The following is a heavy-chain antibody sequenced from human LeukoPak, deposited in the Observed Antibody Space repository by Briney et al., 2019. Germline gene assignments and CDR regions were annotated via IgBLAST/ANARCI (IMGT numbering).Heavy chain of an antibody. CDR2: ISGIGGRT. J-gene: IGHJ5*02. V-gene: IGHV3-23*01. Sequence: GSLRLSCAASGFTVSSNYMSWVRQAPGKGLEWVSAISGIGGRTYYAESVKGRFTISRDNSKNTLYLQMNSLRAEDTAVYYCAKEGFYHDSSGYNPWGQGTLVTVSS. CDR3: AKEGFYHDSSGYNP. D-gene: IGHD3-22*01. CDR1: GFTVSSNY.